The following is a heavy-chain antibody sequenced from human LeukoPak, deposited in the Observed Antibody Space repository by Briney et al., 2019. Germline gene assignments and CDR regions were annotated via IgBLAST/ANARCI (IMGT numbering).Heavy chain of an antibody. D-gene: IGHD5-18*01. V-gene: IGHV1-69*04. CDR2: IIPILGIA. Sequence: SVKVSCKASGGTFSSYAISWVRQAPGQGLEWMGRIIPILGIANYAQKFQGRVTITADKSTSTAYMELSSLRSEDTAVYYCARDRRESYSYGAHYYYYGMDVWGQGTTVTVSS. CDR3: ARDRRESYSYGAHYYYYGMDV. CDR1: GGTFSSYA. J-gene: IGHJ6*02.